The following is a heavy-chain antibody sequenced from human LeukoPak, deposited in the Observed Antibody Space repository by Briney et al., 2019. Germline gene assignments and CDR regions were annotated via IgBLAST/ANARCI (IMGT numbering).Heavy chain of an antibody. Sequence: ASVKVSCKASGYTFTSYGISWVRQAPGQGLEWMGRIIPILGIANYAQKFQGRVTITADESTSTAYMELSSLRSEDTAVYYCARELTGTYESWGQGTMVTVSS. CDR3: ARELTGTYES. V-gene: IGHV1-69*04. CDR1: GYTFTSYG. CDR2: IIPILGIA. D-gene: IGHD1-20*01. J-gene: IGHJ3*01.